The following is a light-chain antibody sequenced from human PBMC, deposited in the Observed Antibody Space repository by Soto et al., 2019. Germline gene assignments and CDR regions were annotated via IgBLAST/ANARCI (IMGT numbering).Light chain of an antibody. V-gene: IGKV1-5*01. CDR1: QSVSGW. CDR3: QQYITYPTWT. CDR2: DAS. Sequence: DIQMTQSPSTLSASVGDTVTVTCRASQSVSGWLAWYQQKPGEAPKLLIYDASALESGVPSRFSGGGSGTEFTLTISSLQPDDFATYYCQQYITYPTWTFGQGTKVDIK. J-gene: IGKJ1*01.